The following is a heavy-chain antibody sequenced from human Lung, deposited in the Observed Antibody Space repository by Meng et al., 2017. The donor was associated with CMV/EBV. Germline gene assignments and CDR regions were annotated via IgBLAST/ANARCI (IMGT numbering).Heavy chain of an antibody. D-gene: IGHD6-19*01. V-gene: IGHV4-39*01. CDR1: GGSISSSSYY. J-gene: IGHJ5*02. Sequence: SETLSLTXTVPGGSISSSSYYWGWIRQPPGKGLEWIGSIYYSGGTYYNPSLKSRVTISVDTSKNQFSLKLSSVTAADTAVYYCARTSSSVLTPFDPWGQGTLVTVSS. CDR3: ARTSSSVLTPFDP. CDR2: IYYSGGT.